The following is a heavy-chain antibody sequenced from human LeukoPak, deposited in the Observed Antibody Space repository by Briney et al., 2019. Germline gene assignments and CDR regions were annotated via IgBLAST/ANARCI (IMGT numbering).Heavy chain of an antibody. D-gene: IGHD3-22*01. CDR3: ARYLDSTGYLDY. CDR2: IYYTGST. J-gene: IGHJ4*02. CDR1: GDSISIRGYY. V-gene: IGHV4-31*03. Sequence: PSETLCLTCTVSGDSISIRGYYWSWIRQHPGKGLDWIGYIYYTGSTYYNPSLKSRVTIAVDTSKNQFSLQLSSVTAADTAVYYCARYLDSTGYLDYWGQGTLVTVSS.